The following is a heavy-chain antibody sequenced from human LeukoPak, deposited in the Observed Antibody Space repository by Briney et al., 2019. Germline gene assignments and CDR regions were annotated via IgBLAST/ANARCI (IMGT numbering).Heavy chain of an antibody. CDR3: ASLSAAGTGHDAFDI. V-gene: IGHV4-34*01. D-gene: IGHD6-13*01. CDR2: INHTGNT. J-gene: IGHJ3*02. CDR1: GGSFSGYY. Sequence: SETLSLTCAVNGGSFSGYYWNWIRQPPGKRLEWIGEINHTGNTNYNPSLKSRVTISVDTSKNQFSLKLSSVTAADTAVYYCASLSAAGTGHDAFDIWGQGTMVTVSS.